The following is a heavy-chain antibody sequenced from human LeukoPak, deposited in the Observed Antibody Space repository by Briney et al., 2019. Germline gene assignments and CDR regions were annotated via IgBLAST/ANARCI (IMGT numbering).Heavy chain of an antibody. V-gene: IGHV3-53*01. CDR3: ATGDHYYDSSGIDY. CDR1: GFTVSSNY. CDR2: IYSGGST. D-gene: IGHD3-22*01. Sequence: AGGSLRLSCAASGFTVSSNYMSWVRQAPGKGLEWVSVIYSGGSTYYADSVKGRFTISRDNSKNTLYLQMNSLRAEDTAVYYCATGDHYYDSSGIDYWGQGTLVIVSS. J-gene: IGHJ4*02.